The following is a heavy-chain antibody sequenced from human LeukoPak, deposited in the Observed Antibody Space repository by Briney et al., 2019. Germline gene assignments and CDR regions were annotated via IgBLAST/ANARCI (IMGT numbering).Heavy chain of an antibody. CDR3: ARRRDFIDY. CDR2: SSSSGSTI. CDR1: GFTLSDYY. V-gene: IGHV3-11*01. J-gene: IGHJ4*02. D-gene: IGHD3/OR15-3a*01. Sequence: KPGGSLRLSCAASGFTLSDYYMSWIRQAPGKGLEWVSYSSSSGSTIYYADSVKGRFAISRDNAKNSLYLQMNSLRAEDTAVHYCARRRDFIDYWGQGTLVTVSS.